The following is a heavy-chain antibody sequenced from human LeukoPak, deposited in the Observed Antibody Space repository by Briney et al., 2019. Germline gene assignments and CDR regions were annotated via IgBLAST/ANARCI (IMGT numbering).Heavy chain of an antibody. CDR1: VFTFSSYS. D-gene: IGHD6-6*01. CDR2: ISSGSTYM. Sequence: GGSLRLSCAASVFTFSSYSMNWVRQAPWKGLEWVSSISSGSTYMYYADSVKGRFTISRDNAQNSMYLQMNSLRAEDTAVYYCGSIGGRSKAAKGDAFDIWGQGTMVTVSS. CDR3: GSIGGRSKAAKGDAFDI. J-gene: IGHJ3*02. V-gene: IGHV3-21*01.